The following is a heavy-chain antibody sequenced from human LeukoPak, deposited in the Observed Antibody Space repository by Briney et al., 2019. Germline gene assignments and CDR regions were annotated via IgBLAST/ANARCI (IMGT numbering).Heavy chain of an antibody. CDR3: ARRAAAGRCFDY. Sequence: PGGSLRLSCAASGFTFSNAWMSWVRQAPGKGLEWVGRIKSKTDGGTTDYAAPVKGRFTISRDDSKNTLYLQMNSLETEDTAVYYCARRAAAGRCFDYWGQGTLVTVSS. CDR1: GFTFSNAW. J-gene: IGHJ4*02. V-gene: IGHV3-15*01. D-gene: IGHD6-13*01. CDR2: IKSKTDGGTT.